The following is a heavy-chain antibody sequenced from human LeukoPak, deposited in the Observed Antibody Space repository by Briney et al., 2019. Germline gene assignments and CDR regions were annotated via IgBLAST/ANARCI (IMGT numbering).Heavy chain of an antibody. Sequence: GGSLRLSCAASVFTVSSNYMTCVRQAPGKGLEWVSVIYSGGSTYYADSVKGRFTISRDNSKNTLYFQMNSLRAEDTAVYYCAAAKQWLVPDYWGQGTLVTVSS. CDR3: AAAKQWLVPDY. J-gene: IGHJ4*02. V-gene: IGHV3-53*01. CDR2: IYSGGST. CDR1: VFTVSSNY. D-gene: IGHD6-19*01.